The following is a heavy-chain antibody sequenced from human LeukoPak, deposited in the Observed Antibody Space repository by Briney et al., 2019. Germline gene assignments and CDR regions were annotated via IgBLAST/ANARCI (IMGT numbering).Heavy chain of an antibody. J-gene: IGHJ5*02. CDR2: IYYSGST. CDR1: AGSISTSNYY. D-gene: IGHD3-10*01. Sequence: SETLSLTCTVSAGSISTSNYYWGWIRQPPGKGLEWIGSIYYSGSTYYNPSLKSRVTISVDTSKNQFSLKLSSVTAADTAVYYCANYDSGRGRFDPWGQGTLVTVSS. CDR3: ANYDSGRGRFDP. V-gene: IGHV4-39*01.